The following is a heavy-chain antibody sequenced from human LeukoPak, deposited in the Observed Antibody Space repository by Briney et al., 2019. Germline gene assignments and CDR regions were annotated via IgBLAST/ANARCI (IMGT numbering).Heavy chain of an antibody. CDR2: ISQSGNI. J-gene: IGHJ5*02. CDR1: GDSISSGGYS. V-gene: IGHV4-30-2*01. Sequence: DPSETLSLTCTVSGDSISSGGYSWSWIRQPPGKGLEWIGYIYHIGYISQSGNIYQNPSLKSRVTISLDTSGNQFSLKLSSVTAADTAVYYCARSPLAFYDSSGYPRVWFDPWGQGTLVTVSS. CDR3: ARSPLAFYDSSGYPRVWFDP. D-gene: IGHD3-22*01.